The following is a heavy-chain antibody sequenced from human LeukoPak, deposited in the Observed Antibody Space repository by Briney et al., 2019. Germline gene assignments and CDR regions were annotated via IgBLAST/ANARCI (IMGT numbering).Heavy chain of an antibody. J-gene: IGHJ6*03. CDR2: IYYSGST. CDR1: GGSISSSSYY. Sequence: PSETLSLTCTVSGGSISSSSYYWGWIRQPPGKGLEWIGSIYYSGSTYYNPSLKSRVTISVDTSKNQFSLKLSSVTAADTAVFYCAGLDYYYYMDVWGKGTTVTVSS. CDR3: AGLDYYYYMDV. V-gene: IGHV4-39*01. D-gene: IGHD3-16*01.